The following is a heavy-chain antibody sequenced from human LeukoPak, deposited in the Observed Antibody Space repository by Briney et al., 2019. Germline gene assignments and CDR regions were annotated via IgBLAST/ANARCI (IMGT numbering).Heavy chain of an antibody. CDR2: IKQDGRER. D-gene: IGHD2-15*01. Sequence: GGSLRLSCTASGFTFSNYWMSWVRQAPGKGLEWVANIKQDGRERNYVDSVKGRFTISRDNADNSLYLQMNSLRAGDTAAYYCARDPQYCSGGSCYSFDNWGQGTLVTVSS. J-gene: IGHJ4*02. CDR1: GFTFSNYW. V-gene: IGHV3-7*01. CDR3: ARDPQYCSGGSCYSFDN.